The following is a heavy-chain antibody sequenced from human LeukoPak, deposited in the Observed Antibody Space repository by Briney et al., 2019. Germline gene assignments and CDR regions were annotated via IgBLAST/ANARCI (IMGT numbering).Heavy chain of an antibody. CDR3: AKGVAVASPYYFDY. CDR2: ISGSGSST. V-gene: IGHV3-23*01. D-gene: IGHD6-19*01. J-gene: IGHJ4*02. CDR1: GFTFSSYA. Sequence: GGSLRLSCAASGFTFSSYAMSWVRQAPGKGPEWVSPISGSGSSTYYADSVKGRFTISRDNSKNTLYLQMNSLRAEDTAVYDCAKGVAVASPYYFDYWGQGTLVTVSS.